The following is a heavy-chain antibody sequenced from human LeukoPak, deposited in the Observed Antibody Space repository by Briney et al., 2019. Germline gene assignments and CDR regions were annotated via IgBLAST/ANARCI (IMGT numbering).Heavy chain of an antibody. CDR2: THHSGST. Sequence: PSETLSLTCAVSGYSISSGYSWGWLRQPPGKGLEWIGSTHHSGSTYYNPSLKSRDTISQDTSKNQFSLKLISVTAAYTAVYYCARRGTYYLDYWGQGTLVTVSS. D-gene: IGHD1-26*01. J-gene: IGHJ4*02. V-gene: IGHV4-38-2*01. CDR3: ARRGTYYLDY. CDR1: GYSISSGYS.